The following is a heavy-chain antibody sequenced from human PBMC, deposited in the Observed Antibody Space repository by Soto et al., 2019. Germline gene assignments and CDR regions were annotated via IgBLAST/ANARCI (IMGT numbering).Heavy chain of an antibody. J-gene: IGHJ4*02. CDR1: GGSISSGDYY. V-gene: IGHV4-30-4*01. CDR3: ARDVWDSSGYSYYFDS. Sequence: SENLSLTCTVSGGSISSGDYYWSWIRQPPGKGLEWIGYIYYSGSTYYNPSLKSLVTISVDTSKNQFSLKLSYVTAADTAVYYCARDVWDSSGYSYYFDSWGQGTLVSVSS. CDR2: IYYSGST. D-gene: IGHD3-22*01.